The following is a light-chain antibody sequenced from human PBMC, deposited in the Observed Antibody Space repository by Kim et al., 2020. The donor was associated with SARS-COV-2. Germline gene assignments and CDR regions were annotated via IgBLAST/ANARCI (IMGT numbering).Light chain of an antibody. V-gene: IGKV3-20*01. CDR3: QLYARSPGT. J-gene: IGKJ1*01. CDR1: QSVSSSN. CDR2: GAS. Sequence: EIVLTQSPGTLFLSPGERVNLSCRASQSVSSSNLAWYQHKPGQAPRLLIYGASSRATGIPDRFSGSGSGTGFTLTISGLEPEDFAVYYCQLYARSPGTFGQGTKVDIK.